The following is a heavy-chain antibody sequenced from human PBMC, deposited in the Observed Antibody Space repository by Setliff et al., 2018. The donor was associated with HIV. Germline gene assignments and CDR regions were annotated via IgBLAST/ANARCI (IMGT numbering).Heavy chain of an antibody. CDR3: GIRISISVIWTFDY. CDR1: GFTFNNHA. V-gene: IGHV3-23*01. Sequence: ASVKVSCEASGFTFNNHAMTWVRQAPGKGLEWVSAIGRTPGTIYYADSVKGRFAISRDNSMNTLSLQMNSLRAEDTAVYYCGIRISISVIWTFDYWGQGMLVTVSS. D-gene: IGHD3-3*01. CDR2: IGRTPGTI. J-gene: IGHJ4*02.